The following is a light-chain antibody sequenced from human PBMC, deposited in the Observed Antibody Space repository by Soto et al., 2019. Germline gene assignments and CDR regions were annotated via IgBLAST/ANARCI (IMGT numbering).Light chain of an antibody. CDR2: EVS. Sequence: QSVLTQPASVSGSPGQSITISCTGTSSDVGGYNYVSWYRQLPGKAPKLMIYEVSNRPSGVSNRFSGSKSGNTASLTISGLQAEDEADYYCSSYTSSSTPWVFGGGTKLTVL. V-gene: IGLV2-14*01. CDR3: SSYTSSSTPWV. CDR1: SSDVGGYNY. J-gene: IGLJ3*02.